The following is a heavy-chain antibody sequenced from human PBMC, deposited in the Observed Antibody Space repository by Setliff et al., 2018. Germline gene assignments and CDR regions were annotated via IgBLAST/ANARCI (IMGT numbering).Heavy chain of an antibody. CDR1: GFTFKDYY. V-gene: IGHV3-11*04. Sequence: PGGSLRLSCAASGFTFKDYYMSWVRQAPGKGLEWISKISGGGTTMFYADSVRGRLTVSRDNAKNSLFLEMNSLRAEDTGVYYCASGDWFYFDCWGQGPWSPSPQ. CDR2: ISGGGTTM. CDR3: ASGDWFYFDC. D-gene: IGHD2-21*01. J-gene: IGHJ4*02.